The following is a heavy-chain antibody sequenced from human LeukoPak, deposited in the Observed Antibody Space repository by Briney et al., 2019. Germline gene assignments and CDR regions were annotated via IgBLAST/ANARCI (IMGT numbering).Heavy chain of an antibody. J-gene: IGHJ3*02. CDR3: AKVARIRITMVRGETDAFDI. V-gene: IGHV3-23*01. Sequence: GGTLRLSCAASGFTFSSYAMSWVRQAPGKGLEWVSAISGSGGSTYYAASVKGRFTISRDNSKNTLYLQMNSLRAEDTAVYYCAKVARIRITMVRGETDAFDIWGQGTMVTVSS. CDR1: GFTFSSYA. CDR2: ISGSGGST. D-gene: IGHD3-10*01.